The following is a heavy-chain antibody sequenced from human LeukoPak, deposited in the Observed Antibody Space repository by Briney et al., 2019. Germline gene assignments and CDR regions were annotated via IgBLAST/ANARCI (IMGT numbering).Heavy chain of an antibody. J-gene: IGHJ4*02. CDR3: ARVPGSTVVTFDY. CDR2: INTNSGGT. D-gene: IGHD1-26*01. CDR1: GYTFTGYF. V-gene: IGHV1-2*02. Sequence: ASVKVSCKASGYTFTGYFMHWVRQPPGQGLEWMGWINTNSGGTNYAQKFQGRITMTKDTSISTAYMELSRLRSDDTAVYSCARVPGSTVVTFDYWGQGTLVTVSS.